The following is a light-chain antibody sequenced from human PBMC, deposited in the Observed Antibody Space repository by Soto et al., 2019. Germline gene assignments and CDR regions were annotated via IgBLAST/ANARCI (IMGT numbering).Light chain of an antibody. J-gene: IGKJ4*01. CDR3: QESYKGPEVS. CDR1: QNIDNY. Sequence: DIQMTHSPSSLSAFMGDRVTITCRASQNIDNYLNWYQHKPGKAPKLLIYATYTLQSGVPSRFTGSGSGTESTLTIRSLQPEDFATYFRQESYKGPEVSFGEGTKVDIX. CDR2: ATY. V-gene: IGKV1-39*01.